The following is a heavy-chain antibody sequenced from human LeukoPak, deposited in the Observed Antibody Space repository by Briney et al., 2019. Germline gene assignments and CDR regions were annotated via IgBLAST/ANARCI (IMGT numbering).Heavy chain of an antibody. Sequence: SQTLSLTCAVSGGSISSGGYSWSWIRQPPGKGLEWIGYIYHSGSTDYNPSLKSRVTISVDTSKNQFSLKLSSVTAADTAVYYCARHGGPIFTMVRGVMGSLDYWGQGTLVTVSS. V-gene: IGHV4-30-2*01. CDR1: GGSISSGGYS. D-gene: IGHD3-10*01. CDR3: ARHGGPIFTMVRGVMGSLDY. CDR2: IYHSGST. J-gene: IGHJ4*02.